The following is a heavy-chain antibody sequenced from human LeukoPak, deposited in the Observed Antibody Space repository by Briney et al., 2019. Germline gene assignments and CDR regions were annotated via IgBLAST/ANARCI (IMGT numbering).Heavy chain of an antibody. CDR2: IKPTTNGGAT. D-gene: IGHD6-19*01. CDR1: GFIYTDAW. Sequence: GGSLRLSCAASGFIYTDAWTSWVRQAPGKGLEWVGLIKPTTNGGATDYAAPVKGRFTISRDDSKNTLYLQINSLKTEDTAVYYCTTWPHSRGWSPSDCWGPGTLVTVSS. V-gene: IGHV3-15*01. J-gene: IGHJ4*02. CDR3: TTWPHSRGWSPSDC.